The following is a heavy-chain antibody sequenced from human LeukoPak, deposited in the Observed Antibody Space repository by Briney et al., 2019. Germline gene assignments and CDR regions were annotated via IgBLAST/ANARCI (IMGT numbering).Heavy chain of an antibody. CDR3: AREQMVRGIVSTQQLDY. Sequence: SETLSLTCTVSGYSISSGYYWGWIRQPPGKGLEWIGSIYHSGSTYYNPSLKSRVTISVDTSKNQFSLKLSSVTAADTAVYYCAREQMVRGIVSTQQLDYWGQGTLVTVSS. CDR2: IYHSGST. D-gene: IGHD3-10*01. CDR1: GYSISSGYY. J-gene: IGHJ4*02. V-gene: IGHV4-38-2*02.